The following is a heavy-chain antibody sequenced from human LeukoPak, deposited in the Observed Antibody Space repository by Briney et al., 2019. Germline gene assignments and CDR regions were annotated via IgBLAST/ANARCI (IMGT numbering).Heavy chain of an antibody. V-gene: IGHV4-61*02. J-gene: IGHJ6*02. CDR1: GGSVSSGYYY. D-gene: IGHD3-22*01. Sequence: SETLSLTCTVSGGSVSSGYYYWSWIRQPAGKGLEWIGRIYTSGSTNYNPSLKSRVTMSVDTSKNQFSLKLSSVTAADTAVYYCARDYYDSSGYWGYYYGMDVWGQGTTVTVSS. CDR2: IYTSGST. CDR3: ARDYYDSSGYWGYYYGMDV.